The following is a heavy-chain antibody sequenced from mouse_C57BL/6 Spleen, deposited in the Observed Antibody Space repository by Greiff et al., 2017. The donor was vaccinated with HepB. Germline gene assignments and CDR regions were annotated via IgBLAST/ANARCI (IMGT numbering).Heavy chain of an antibody. CDR1: GFNIKDDY. V-gene: IGHV14-4*01. D-gene: IGHD1-1*01. CDR2: IDPENGDT. Sequence: VHVKQSGAELVRPGASVKLSCTASGFNIKDDYMHWVKQRPEQGLEWIGWIDPENGDTEYASKVQGKATITADTSSNTAYLQLSSLTSEDTAVYYCTPITTVVDWFAYWGQGTLVTVSA. J-gene: IGHJ3*01. CDR3: TPITTVVDWFAY.